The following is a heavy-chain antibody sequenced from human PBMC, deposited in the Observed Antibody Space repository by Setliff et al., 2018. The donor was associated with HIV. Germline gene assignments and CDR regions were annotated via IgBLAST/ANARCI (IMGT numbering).Heavy chain of an antibody. D-gene: IGHD5-18*01. CDR3: AAWGPRYSYAPYFFDS. CDR1: NGSFSGYY. Sequence: SETLSLTCAVYNGSFSGYYWTWIRQHPGKGLEWIGEINHSGSTNYSPSLKSRVTISVDASRNQSSLRLYSVTAADTAVYYCAAWGPRYSYAPYFFDSWGQGTLVTVSS. CDR2: INHSGST. V-gene: IGHV4-34*01. J-gene: IGHJ4*02.